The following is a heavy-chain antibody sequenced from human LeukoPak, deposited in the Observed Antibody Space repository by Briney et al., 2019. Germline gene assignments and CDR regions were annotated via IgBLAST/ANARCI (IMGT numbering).Heavy chain of an antibody. CDR3: ARVGRYCSSTSCYWGWFDP. CDR1: GDSISTYN. CDR2: IHSSGST. J-gene: IGHJ5*02. D-gene: IGHD2-2*01. V-gene: IGHV4-4*07. Sequence: SETLSLTCNVSGDSISTYNWSWIRQPAGKGLEWIGRIHSSGSTNYNSSLKSRVTMSIDTSKNQFSLKLSSVTAADTAVYYCARVGRYCSSTSCYWGWFDPWGQGTLVTVSS.